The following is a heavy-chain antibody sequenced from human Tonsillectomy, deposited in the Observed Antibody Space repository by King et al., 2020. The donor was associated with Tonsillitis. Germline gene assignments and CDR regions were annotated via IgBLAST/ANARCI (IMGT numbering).Heavy chain of an antibody. CDR1: GFIFGDYA. V-gene: IGHV3-49*03. J-gene: IGHJ4*02. CDR3: TRDSPSPYCSGGSCYPNY. D-gene: IGHD2-15*01. CDR2: IRSKAYGGTT. Sequence: MQLVQSGGGLVQPGRSLRLSCTASGFIFGDYAMSWFRQAPGKGLQWVGFIRSKAYGGTTEYAASVKGRFTISRDDSKSIAYLQMNSLKTEDTAVYYCTRDSPSPYCSGGSCYPNYWGQGTLVTVSS.